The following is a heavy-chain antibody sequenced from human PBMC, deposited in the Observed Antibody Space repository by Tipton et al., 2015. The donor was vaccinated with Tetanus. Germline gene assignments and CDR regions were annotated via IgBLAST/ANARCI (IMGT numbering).Heavy chain of an antibody. CDR1: GDSVSNNRAT. D-gene: IGHD1-26*01. Sequence: GLVKPSQTPSLTCVITGDSVSNNRATWNWIRQSPSRGPEWLGRTYYRSKWYYEYALSVRSRIRIDPDTSKNQVSRQLNSVTPEDSAVYYCVREMQQWIPEVGFDPWGQGTPVTVSS. J-gene: IGHJ5*02. CDR2: TYYRSKWYY. CDR3: VREMQQWIPEVGFDP. V-gene: IGHV6-1*01.